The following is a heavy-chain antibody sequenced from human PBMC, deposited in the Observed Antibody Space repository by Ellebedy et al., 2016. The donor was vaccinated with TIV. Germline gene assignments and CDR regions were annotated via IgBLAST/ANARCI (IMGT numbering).Heavy chain of an antibody. CDR3: ARTDTVTTETFDY. CDR1: GGSISSSNW. Sequence: MPSETLSLTCAVSGGSISSSNWWSWVRQPPGKGLEWIGEIYHSGSTNYNPSLKSRVTISVDKSKNQFSLKLSSVTAADTAVYYCARTDTVTTETFDYWGQGTLVTVSS. D-gene: IGHD4-17*01. J-gene: IGHJ4*02. CDR2: IYHSGST. V-gene: IGHV4-4*02.